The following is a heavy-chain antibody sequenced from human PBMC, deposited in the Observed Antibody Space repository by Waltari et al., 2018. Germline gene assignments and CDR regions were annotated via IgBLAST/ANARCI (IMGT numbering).Heavy chain of an antibody. CDR1: GYTFISYS. V-gene: IGHV1-3*03. D-gene: IGHD4-17*01. CDR3: ARGSRLPFFDW. CDR2: INVGNGDT. Sequence: QVRRGQSGTEVRKPGAPVRVSCRTSGYTFISYSMHWVRQAPGQRPEWMGWINVGNGDTKYSQEFQGRVTITSDTFARTTYMELRSLRSEDMAVYFCARGSRLPFFDWWGQGTLVSVSS. J-gene: IGHJ4*02.